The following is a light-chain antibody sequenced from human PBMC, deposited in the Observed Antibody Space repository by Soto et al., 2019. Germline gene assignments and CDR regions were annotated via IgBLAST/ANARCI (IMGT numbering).Light chain of an antibody. CDR1: ESLLHSKGNNY. V-gene: IGKV2-28*01. CDR3: MQALSFPLT. Sequence: DVVMTQSPLSLVVTPGEPASISCRSSESLLHSKGNNYLDWYLQKPGQSPQLLIYFASNRASGVPDRFICSASGTDFTLTTSRVEADDVGVYYCMQALSFPLTCGGGTRVEI. CDR2: FAS. J-gene: IGKJ4*01.